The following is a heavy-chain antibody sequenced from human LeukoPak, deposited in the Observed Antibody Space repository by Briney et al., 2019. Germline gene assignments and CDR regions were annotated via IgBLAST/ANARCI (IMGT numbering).Heavy chain of an antibody. CDR1: GFTFSSYS. CDR2: ISSSSSYI. V-gene: IGHV3-21*01. J-gene: IGHJ4*02. CDR3: VRDDSRYGGSPGY. D-gene: IGHD1-26*01. Sequence: PGGSLRLSCAASGFTFSSYSMNWVRQAPGKGLEWVSSISSSSSYIYYADSVKGRFTISRDNAKNSLYLQMNSLRAEDTAVYYCVRDDSRYGGSPGYWGQGTLVIV.